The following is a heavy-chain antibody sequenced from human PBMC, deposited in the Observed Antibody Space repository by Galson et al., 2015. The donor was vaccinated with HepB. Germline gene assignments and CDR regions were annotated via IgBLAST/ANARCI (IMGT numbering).Heavy chain of an antibody. Sequence: SETLSLTCTVSGGSISSYYWSWIRQPPGKGLEWIGYIYYSGSTNYNPSLRSRVTISVDTSKNQFSLKLSSVTAADTAVYYCARVSTMVRGASYYGMDVWGQGTTVTVSS. D-gene: IGHD3-10*01. CDR1: GGSISSYY. V-gene: IGHV4-59*01. CDR2: IYYSGST. J-gene: IGHJ6*02. CDR3: ARVSTMVRGASYYGMDV.